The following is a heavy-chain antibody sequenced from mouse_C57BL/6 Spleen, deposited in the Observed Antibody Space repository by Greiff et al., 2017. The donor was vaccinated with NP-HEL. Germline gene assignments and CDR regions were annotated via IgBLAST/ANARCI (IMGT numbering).Heavy chain of an antibody. Sequence: QVQLQQSGAELVKPGASVKISCKASGYAFSSYWMHWVKQRPGKGLEWIGQIYPGDGDTNYNGKFKGKATLTADKSSSTAYMQLSSLTSEDSAVYFCARDDYGSSYGYFDYWGQGTTLTVSS. D-gene: IGHD1-1*01. CDR2: IYPGDGDT. CDR3: ARDDYGSSYGYFDY. J-gene: IGHJ2*01. V-gene: IGHV1-80*01. CDR1: GYAFSSYW.